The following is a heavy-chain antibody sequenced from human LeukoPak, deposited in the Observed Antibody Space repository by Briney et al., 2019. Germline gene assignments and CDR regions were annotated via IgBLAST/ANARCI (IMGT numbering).Heavy chain of an antibody. D-gene: IGHD3-10*01. CDR1: GFTFDDYA. CDR3: AKDLDTSSGSGTTLGY. V-gene: IGHV3-9*01. J-gene: IGHJ4*02. Sequence: GGSLRLSCAASGFTFDDYAMHWVRQAPGKGLEWVSGISWNSGSIGYADSVKGRFTISRDNAKNSLYLQMNSLRAEDTALYYCAKDLDTSSGSGTTLGYWAQGTLVTVSS. CDR2: ISWNSGSI.